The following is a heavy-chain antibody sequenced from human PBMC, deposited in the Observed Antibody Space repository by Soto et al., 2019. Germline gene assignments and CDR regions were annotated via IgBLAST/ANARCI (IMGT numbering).Heavy chain of an antibody. D-gene: IGHD6-13*01. Sequence: VQLVESGGGLVQPGRSLRLSCAASGFTFDDYAMHWVRQAPGKGLEWVSGISWNSGSIGYADSVKGRFTISRDNAKNSLYLQMNSLRAEDTALYYCAKDTQNFIAAAAPNRAFDIWGQGTMVTVSS. CDR2: ISWNSGSI. V-gene: IGHV3-9*01. CDR1: GFTFDDYA. CDR3: AKDTQNFIAAAAPNRAFDI. J-gene: IGHJ3*02.